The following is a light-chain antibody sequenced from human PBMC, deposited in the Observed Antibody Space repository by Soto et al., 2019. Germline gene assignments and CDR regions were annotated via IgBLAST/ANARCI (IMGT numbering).Light chain of an antibody. Sequence: EILLAQSPGTLSLSPGEISTLSCRSSQTISSRYLTWYQQKPGQVPRLLIYGASSRATGIPDRFSGSGSGTDFTLTISRLEPEDVAVYYCQHSGNSHGTFGQGTKVDIK. CDR3: QHSGNSHGT. CDR1: QTISSRY. CDR2: GAS. V-gene: IGKV3-20*01. J-gene: IGKJ1*01.